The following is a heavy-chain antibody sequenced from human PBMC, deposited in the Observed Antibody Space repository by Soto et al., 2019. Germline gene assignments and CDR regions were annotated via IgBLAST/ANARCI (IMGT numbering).Heavy chain of an antibody. CDR1: GYTFTNFG. Sequence: ASMRVSCRTSGYTFTNFGISWMRQAPGQGLEWMGWISAYNTNTNYAQKFQGRVTMTTDTLTSTAYMELRSLRSDDMAVYHCARDTPPTDYWGQGTMVTVS. J-gene: IGHJ4*02. V-gene: IGHV1-18*03. CDR2: ISAYNTNT. CDR3: ARDTPPTDY.